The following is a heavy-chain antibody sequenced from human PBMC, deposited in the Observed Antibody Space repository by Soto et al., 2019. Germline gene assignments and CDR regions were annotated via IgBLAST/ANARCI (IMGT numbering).Heavy chain of an antibody. D-gene: IGHD3-3*01. V-gene: IGHV4-30-4*01. J-gene: IGHJ5*01. CDR2: IYYSGST. CDR3: ARSDVGAAYYDLSRSRALDS. Sequence: QVQLQESGPGLVKPSQTLSLTCTLSGGSITSGDYYWSWVRQPPGKGRGWIGYIYYSGSTYYNPSLKIRSTMSVDTSTNQFSLKPSSVTAADTAVYSCARSDVGAAYYDLSRSRALDSWGQGTLVTVSS. CDR1: GGSITSGDYY.